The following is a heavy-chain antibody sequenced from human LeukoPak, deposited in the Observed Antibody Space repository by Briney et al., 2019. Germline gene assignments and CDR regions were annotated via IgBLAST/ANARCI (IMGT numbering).Heavy chain of an antibody. V-gene: IGHV5-51*01. J-gene: IGHJ4*02. D-gene: IGHD6-19*01. CDR2: IYPGDSDT. CDR3: ARLLAVAAYYFDY. Sequence: GESLKISCKGSGYSFTSYWIGWVRQMPGKGLEWMGIIYPGDSDTRYSPSFQGQVTISADKSISTAYLRWSSLKASDTAMYYCARLLAVAAYYFDYWGQGTLVTVSS. CDR1: GYSFTSYW.